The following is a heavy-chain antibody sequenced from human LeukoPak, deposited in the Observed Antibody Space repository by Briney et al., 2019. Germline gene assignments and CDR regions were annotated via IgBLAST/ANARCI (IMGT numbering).Heavy chain of an antibody. CDR3: ARRGYSGGWYDY. CDR2: IYYTGTT. CDR1: GGSISSTNSY. J-gene: IGHJ4*02. D-gene: IGHD6-19*01. Sequence: SETLSLTCTVSGGSISSTNSYWGWFRQPPGKGLEWIGSIYYTGTTNYNPSLKSRVTISVDTSKNQLSLKLTSVTAADTAVYYCARRGYSGGWYDYWGQGTLVTVSS. V-gene: IGHV4-39*01.